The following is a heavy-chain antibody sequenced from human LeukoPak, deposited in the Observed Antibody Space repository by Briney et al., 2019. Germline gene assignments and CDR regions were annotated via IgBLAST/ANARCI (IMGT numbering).Heavy chain of an antibody. V-gene: IGHV4-39*01. D-gene: IGHD3-10*01. CDR2: IYYSGNT. J-gene: IGHJ4*02. CDR1: GGSTSGSSYF. Sequence: SETLSLTCAVSGGSTSGSSYFWGWIRQPPGKGLEWIGSIYYSGNTYYNPSLKSRVTISVDTSKNQFSLKLSSVTAADTAVYYCARLKEGIDYWGQGTLVTVSS. CDR3: ARLKEGIDY.